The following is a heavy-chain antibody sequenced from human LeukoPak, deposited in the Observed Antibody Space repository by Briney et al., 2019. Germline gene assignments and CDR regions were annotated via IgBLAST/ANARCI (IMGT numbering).Heavy chain of an antibody. CDR1: GFTFSSYA. V-gene: IGHV3-23*01. D-gene: IGHD2-2*02. CDR2: ISGSGGST. Sequence: PGGSLRLSCAASGFTFSSYAMIWVRQAPGKGLEWVSAISGSGGSTYYADSVKGRFTISRDNSKNTLYLQMNSLRAEDTAVYYCATHYCSSTSCYRSYWGQGTLVTVSS. J-gene: IGHJ4*02. CDR3: ATHYCSSTSCYRSY.